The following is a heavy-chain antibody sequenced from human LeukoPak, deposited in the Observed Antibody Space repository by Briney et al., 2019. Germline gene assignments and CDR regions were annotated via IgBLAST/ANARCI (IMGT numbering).Heavy chain of an antibody. D-gene: IGHD3-3*01. Sequence: PGRSLRLSCAASGFTFSSYGMHWVRQAPGKGLEWVAVISYDGSNKYYADSVKGRFTISRDISKNTLYLQVDSLRAEDTAVYYCAKGNQFDFWRFDIWGQGTRVTVSS. CDR3: AKGNQFDFWRFDI. CDR2: ISYDGSNK. CDR1: GFTFSSYG. V-gene: IGHV3-30*18. J-gene: IGHJ3*02.